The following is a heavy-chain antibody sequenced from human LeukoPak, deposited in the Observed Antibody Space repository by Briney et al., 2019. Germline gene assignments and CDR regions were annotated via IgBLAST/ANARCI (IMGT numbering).Heavy chain of an antibody. J-gene: IGHJ4*02. CDR3: ARDPGVVGATRN. Sequence: PGGSLRLSCAASGFTFSSYSMNWVRQAPGKGLEWVSYISSSSSTIYYADSVKGRFTNSRDNAKNSLYLQMNSLRAEDTAVYYCARDPGVVGATRNWGQGTLVTVSS. CDR2: ISSSSSTI. CDR1: GFTFSSYS. D-gene: IGHD1-26*01. V-gene: IGHV3-48*01.